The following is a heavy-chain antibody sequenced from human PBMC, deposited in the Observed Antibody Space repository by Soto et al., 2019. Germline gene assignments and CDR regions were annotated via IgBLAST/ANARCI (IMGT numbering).Heavy chain of an antibody. CDR3: ARQVETSISWFDP. Sequence: ASVKVSCKASGGTFSSYAISWVRQAPGQGLEWMGGIIPIFGTANYAQKFQGRVTITADESTSTAYMELSSLRSEDTAVYYCARQVETSISWFDPWAQRTLAPVSS. CDR2: IIPIFGTA. J-gene: IGHJ5*02. D-gene: IGHD2-2*01. CDR1: GGTFSSYA. V-gene: IGHV1-69*13.